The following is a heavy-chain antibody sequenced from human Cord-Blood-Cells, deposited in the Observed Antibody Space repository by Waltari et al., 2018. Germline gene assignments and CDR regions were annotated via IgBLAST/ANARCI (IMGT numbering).Heavy chain of an antibody. CDR3: ARVGYCSSTSCYTEYFQH. Sequence: QVQLVQSGAEVKKPGASVKVSCKASGYTFTGYYMHWVRQAPGQGLEWMGWINPNSGGTNYAQKFQGRVTMTRNTSISTAYMELGRLRSDDTAVYYCARVGYCSSTSCYTEYFQHWGQSTLVTVSS. CDR1: GYTFTGYY. V-gene: IGHV1-2*02. CDR2: INPNSGGT. J-gene: IGHJ1*01. D-gene: IGHD2-2*02.